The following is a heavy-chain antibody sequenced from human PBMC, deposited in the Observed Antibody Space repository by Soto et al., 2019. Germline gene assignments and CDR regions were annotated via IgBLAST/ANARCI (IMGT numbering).Heavy chain of an antibody. CDR3: ASARREIVALDV. Sequence: SETLSLTCTVSGGSISSSIYYGGWIRQPPGKGLEWIGSIFYSGSTYYNPSLKSRVTISVDTSKNQFSLKLYSVTPEDTAVYYCASARREIVALDVWGQGTTVTVS. CDR1: GGSISSSIYY. V-gene: IGHV4-39*01. J-gene: IGHJ6*02. CDR2: IFYSGST. D-gene: IGHD5-12*01.